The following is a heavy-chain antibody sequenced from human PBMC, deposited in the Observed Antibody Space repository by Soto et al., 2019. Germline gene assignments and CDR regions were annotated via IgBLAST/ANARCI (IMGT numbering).Heavy chain of an antibody. CDR3: AHWPEDYYCSGSYVYFDY. D-gene: IGHD3-10*01. J-gene: IGHJ4*02. CDR2: IYWDDDK. CDR1: GFSLSTSGVG. V-gene: IGHV2-5*02. Sequence: VSGPTLVNPTQTLTLTCTFSGFSLSTSGVGVGWIRQPPGKALEWLALIYWDDDKRYSPSLKSRLTITKDTSKNQVVLTMTNMDPVDTATYCCAHWPEDYYCSGSYVYFDYWGQGSLVTGSS.